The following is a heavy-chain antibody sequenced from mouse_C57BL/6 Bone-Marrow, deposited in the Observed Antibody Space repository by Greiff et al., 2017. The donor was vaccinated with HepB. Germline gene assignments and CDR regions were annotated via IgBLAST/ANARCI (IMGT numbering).Heavy chain of an antibody. CDR3: ARPFHWDPYYFDY. CDR2: IYPRDGST. Sequence: VQLQQSGPELVKPGASVKVSCKASGYTFTSYDINWVKQRPGQGLEWIGWIYPRDGSTKYNEKVKGKATLTVDTSSSTAYMELHSLTSEDSAVYFCARPFHWDPYYFDYWGQGTTLTVSS. V-gene: IGHV1-85*01. D-gene: IGHD4-1*01. CDR1: GYTFTSYD. J-gene: IGHJ2*01.